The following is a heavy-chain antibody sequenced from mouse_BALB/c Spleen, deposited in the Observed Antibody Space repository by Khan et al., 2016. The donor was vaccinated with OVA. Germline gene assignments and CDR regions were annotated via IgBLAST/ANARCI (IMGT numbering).Heavy chain of an antibody. CDR2: ISYSGST. CDR3: GKGRAY. CDR1: GYSITSDYA. J-gene: IGHJ3*01. D-gene: IGHD3-3*01. V-gene: IGHV3-2*02. Sequence: EVKLLESGPGLVKPSQSLSLTCTVTGYSITSDYAWNWIRQFPGNKLEWMGYISYSGSTSYTPSLKSRISITRDTSKNQFFLQLNSVTTEDTATYYYGKGRAYWGQGTLVTVSA.